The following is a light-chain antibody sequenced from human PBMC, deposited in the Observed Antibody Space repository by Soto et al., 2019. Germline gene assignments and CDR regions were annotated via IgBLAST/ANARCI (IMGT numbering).Light chain of an antibody. CDR2: GAS. CDR3: QQYNNWPRT. V-gene: IGKV3-15*01. CDR1: QSVRSD. J-gene: IGKJ1*01. Sequence: EIVMTQSPATLSVSPGERATLSCRASQSVRSDLVWYRQKPGQAPRLLIYGASTRATAIPARYSGSGSGTEFNLTISSLQSEDFAVYYCQQYNNWPRTFGQGTKVEIK.